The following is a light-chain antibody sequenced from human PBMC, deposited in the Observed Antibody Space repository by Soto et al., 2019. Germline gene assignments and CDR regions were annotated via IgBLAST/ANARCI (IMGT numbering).Light chain of an antibody. V-gene: IGKV3-20*01. CDR3: QQYGRSPNT. CDR1: QSVSSTY. J-gene: IGKJ2*01. Sequence: EVVLTQSPGTLSLSPGERATLSCRASQSVSSTYLAWYQQKPGQSPRLLIYSTSSRATGIPDRFSGSGSGTDFTLTISRLEHEDFAVYYCQQYGRSPNTFVQGTKLEI. CDR2: STS.